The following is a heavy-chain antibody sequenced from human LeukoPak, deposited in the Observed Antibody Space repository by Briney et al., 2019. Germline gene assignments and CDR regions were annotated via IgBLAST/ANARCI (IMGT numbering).Heavy chain of an antibody. J-gene: IGHJ4*02. Sequence: GGSLRLSCAASGFTFSSYAMSWVRQAPGKGLEWVSAISGSGGSTYYADSVKGRFTISRDNSKNTLYLQMNSLRAKDTAVYYCAKDGGSVVPADTFDYWGQGTLVTVSS. V-gene: IGHV3-23*01. CDR2: ISGSGGST. CDR3: AKDGGSVVPADTFDY. CDR1: GFTFSSYA. D-gene: IGHD2-2*01.